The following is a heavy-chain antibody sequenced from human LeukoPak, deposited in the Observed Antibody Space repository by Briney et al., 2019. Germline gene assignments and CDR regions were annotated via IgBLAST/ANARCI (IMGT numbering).Heavy chain of an antibody. D-gene: IGHD6-6*01. CDR3: AKSCSSYYYYYYMDV. V-gene: IGHV3-23*01. J-gene: IGHJ6*03. Sequence: QPGGSLRLSCAASGFTLSSYGMNWVRQAPGKGLEWVSTISGSGGRTYYADSVKGRFTISRDNSKNTLYLQMNSLRAEDTAVYYCAKSCSSYYYYYYMDVWGKGTTVTVSS. CDR2: ISGSGGRT. CDR1: GFTLSSYG.